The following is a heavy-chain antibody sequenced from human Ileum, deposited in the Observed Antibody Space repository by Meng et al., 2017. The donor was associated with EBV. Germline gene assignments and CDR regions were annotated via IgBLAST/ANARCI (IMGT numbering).Heavy chain of an antibody. CDR1: GGSISSSSYY. J-gene: IGHJ4*02. CDR3: ARHHHSPTFDY. V-gene: IGHV4-39*01. D-gene: IGHD1-14*01. Sequence: LQLAESGPGPGKPSETLSPTCTVSGGSISSSSYYWAWICQPPGEGLEWIGSVVYSGTTYYTSSLKSRVSISVDTSKNQFSLKLSSVTAADTAVYYCARHHHSPTFDYWGQGTLVTVSS. CDR2: VVYSGTT.